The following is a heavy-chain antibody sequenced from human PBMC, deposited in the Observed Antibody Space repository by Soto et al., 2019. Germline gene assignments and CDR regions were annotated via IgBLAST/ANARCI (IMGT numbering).Heavy chain of an antibody. CDR2: TSNDGKKV. D-gene: IGHD2-21*01. J-gene: IGHJ4*02. V-gene: IGHV3-30*18. CDR1: GFSLSSYA. Sequence: QVQLVESGGGVVQPGTSLRVSCAVSGFSLSSYAIHWVRQAPGKGLEWVAVTSNDGKKVSDADSVRARFTVSRDNSKNTVALHMNRLRSEAPAAYFCAKAGEVFGLVIFAYLDSWGQGSLVTVSA. CDR3: AKAGEVFGLVIFAYLDS.